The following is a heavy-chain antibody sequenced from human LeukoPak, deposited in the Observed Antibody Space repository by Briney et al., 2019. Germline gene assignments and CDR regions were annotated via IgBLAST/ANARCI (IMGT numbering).Heavy chain of an antibody. Sequence: SETLSLTCTVSGGSISSYYWSWIRQPPGKGLEWIGDIYYSGSTNYNPSLKSRVTISVDTSKNQFTLKLSSVTAADTAVYYCAREHCSSTSCYRGQFDYWGQGTLVTVSS. V-gene: IGHV4-59*01. D-gene: IGHD2-2*01. CDR2: IYYSGST. CDR3: AREHCSSTSCYRGQFDY. CDR1: GGSISSYY. J-gene: IGHJ4*02.